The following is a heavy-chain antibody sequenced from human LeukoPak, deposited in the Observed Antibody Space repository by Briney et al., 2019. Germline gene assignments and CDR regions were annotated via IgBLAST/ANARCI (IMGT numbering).Heavy chain of an antibody. CDR3: ASRATKVRGVSIIRDY. V-gene: IGHV3-21*01. D-gene: IGHD3-10*01. Sequence: PGRSLRLSCAASGFTFSSYGMHWVRQAPGKGLEWVSSITSSGSYIHYADSVRGRFTISRDNAKNSLYLQMNSLRAEDTAVYYCASRATKVRGVSIIRDYWGQGTLVTVSS. CDR2: ITSSGSYI. J-gene: IGHJ4*02. CDR1: GFTFSSYG.